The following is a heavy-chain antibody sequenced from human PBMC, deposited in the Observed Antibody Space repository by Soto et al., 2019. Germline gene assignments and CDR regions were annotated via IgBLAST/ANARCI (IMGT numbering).Heavy chain of an antibody. Sequence: SETLSLTCTVSGGSISSFYWSWIRQPPGKGLEWIGYIFYYGNTNYNPSLKSRVTISIDTSKNQFSLKLSSVTAADTAVYYCARDPRIYSDPYYFDYWGQGTLVTVSS. D-gene: IGHD4-17*01. CDR1: GGSISSFY. J-gene: IGHJ4*01. CDR3: ARDPRIYSDPYYFDY. V-gene: IGHV4-59*01. CDR2: IFYYGNT.